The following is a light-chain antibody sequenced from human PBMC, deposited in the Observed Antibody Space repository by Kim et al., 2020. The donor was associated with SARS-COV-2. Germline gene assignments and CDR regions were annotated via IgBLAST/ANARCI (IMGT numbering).Light chain of an antibody. CDR1: SSDVGGYNY. Sequence: GLSITIPCTGTSSDVGGYNYVSWYQQHPGKAPKLMIYDVSNRPSGVSNRFSGSKSGNTASLTISGLQAEDEADYYCSSYTSSSILVFGGGTQLTVL. CDR2: DVS. V-gene: IGLV2-14*03. CDR3: SSYTSSSILV. J-gene: IGLJ2*01.